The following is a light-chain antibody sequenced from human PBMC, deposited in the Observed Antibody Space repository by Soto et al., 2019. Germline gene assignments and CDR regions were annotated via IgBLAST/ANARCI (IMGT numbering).Light chain of an antibody. J-gene: IGKJ1*01. CDR2: DAS. CDR1: QNIGTS. V-gene: IGKV1-5*01. CDR3: QQYNTYSRT. Sequence: DIQMTQSTSTLSAAVGDRVSITSPASQNIGTSLAWYQQTPGKAPKLLISDASTLESGVPSRFGGSGSGTEYTLSITSLQPDDFATYYCQQYNTYSRTFGQGTKVDIK.